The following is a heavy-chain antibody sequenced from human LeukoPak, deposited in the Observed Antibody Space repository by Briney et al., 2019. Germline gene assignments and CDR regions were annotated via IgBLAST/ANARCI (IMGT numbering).Heavy chain of an antibody. Sequence: ASVKVSCKASGYTFTCYDINWVRQATGQGLEWMGWMNPNSGNTGYAQKFQGRVTITRNTSISTAYMGLSSLRSEDTAVYYCARGEVGRGLRFLEWFNWGQGTLVTVSS. V-gene: IGHV1-8*03. J-gene: IGHJ4*02. CDR1: GYTFTCYD. D-gene: IGHD3-3*01. CDR2: MNPNSGNT. CDR3: ARGEVGRGLRFLEWFN.